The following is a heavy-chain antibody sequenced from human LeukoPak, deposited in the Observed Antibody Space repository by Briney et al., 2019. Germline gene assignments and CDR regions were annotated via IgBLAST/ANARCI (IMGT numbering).Heavy chain of an antibody. J-gene: IGHJ4*02. Sequence: ASVKVSCKASGYTFTSYDINWVRQAPGQGLEWMGWTNPKSANTGYAQKFQGRVTMTRNTSISTAYMEVTSLRSEDTAVYYCARGPPERSSSDYWGQGTLFTVSS. CDR3: ARGPPERSSSDY. CDR1: GYTFTSYD. D-gene: IGHD6-13*01. CDR2: TNPKSANT. V-gene: IGHV1-8*01.